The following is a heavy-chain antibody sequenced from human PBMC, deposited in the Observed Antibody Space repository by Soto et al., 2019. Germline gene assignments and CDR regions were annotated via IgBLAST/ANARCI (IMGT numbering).Heavy chain of an antibody. V-gene: IGHV1-69*06. J-gene: IGHJ5*02. CDR3: AREKRYCSSTSCYPHWFDP. CDR2: IIPIFGTA. CDR1: GGTFSSYA. Sequence: SVKVACKASGGTFSSYAISWVRQAPGQGLEWMGGIIPIFGTANYAQKFQGRVTITADKSTSTAYMELSSLRSEDTAVYYCAREKRYCSSTSCYPHWFDPWGQGTLVT. D-gene: IGHD2-2*01.